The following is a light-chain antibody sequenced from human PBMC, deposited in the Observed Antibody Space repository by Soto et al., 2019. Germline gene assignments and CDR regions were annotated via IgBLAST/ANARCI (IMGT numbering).Light chain of an antibody. Sequence: EIVLTQSPGNLSLSPGERATLSCRASQSVSSNYLAWYQQKRGQAPRLLIYSVSNRATGIPDRFNGIGSEKDFTLNLSRLVPEDFAVNYGQQYGSSPSWTLGQGTKVEIK. CDR2: SVS. J-gene: IGKJ1*01. V-gene: IGKV3-20*01. CDR3: QQYGSSPSWT. CDR1: QSVSSNY.